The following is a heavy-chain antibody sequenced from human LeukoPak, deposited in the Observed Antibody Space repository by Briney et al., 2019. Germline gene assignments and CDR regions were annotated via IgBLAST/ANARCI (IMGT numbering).Heavy chain of an antibody. CDR1: GYTFTSYY. V-gene: IGHV7-4-1*02. D-gene: IGHD3-22*01. CDR2: INTNTGNP. J-gene: IGHJ4*02. CDR3: ARGIGSSGYPHLGY. Sequence: EASVKVSCKASGYTFTSYYIHWVRQAPGQGLEWMGWINTNTGNPTYAQGFTGRFVFSLDTSVSTAYLQISSLKAEDTAVYYCARGIGSSGYPHLGYWGQGTLVTVSS.